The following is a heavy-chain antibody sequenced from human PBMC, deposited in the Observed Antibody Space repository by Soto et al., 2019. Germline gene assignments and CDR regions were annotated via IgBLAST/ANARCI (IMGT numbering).Heavy chain of an antibody. Sequence: EVQLVESGGGLAQPGGSLRLSCSASGFIFSNYDLHWVRQTTGTGLQWVAAIGVRFEAYYTDSVKGRFTISRENGKNSLVLQMTSVRAGDTGVYYCMKEACRTGAACPSWDYLDVWGNGTTVTVSS. V-gene: IGHV3-13*01. CDR2: IGVRFEA. CDR1: GFIFSNYD. D-gene: IGHD2-8*02. J-gene: IGHJ6*03. CDR3: MKEACRTGAACPSWDYLDV.